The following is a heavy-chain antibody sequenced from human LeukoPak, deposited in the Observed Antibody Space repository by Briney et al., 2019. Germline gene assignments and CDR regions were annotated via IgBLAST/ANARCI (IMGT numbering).Heavy chain of an antibody. CDR3: ATSMAGYHYYFDY. Sequence: GESLQISCKGSGSSFTSYWIGWVRQLPGKGLEWMGIIYPGDSDTRYSPSFQGQVTISADKSISTAYLQWSSLKASDTAMYYCATSMAGYHYYFDYWGQGTLVTVSS. CDR1: GSSFTSYW. J-gene: IGHJ4*02. V-gene: IGHV5-51*01. D-gene: IGHD3-9*01. CDR2: IYPGDSDT.